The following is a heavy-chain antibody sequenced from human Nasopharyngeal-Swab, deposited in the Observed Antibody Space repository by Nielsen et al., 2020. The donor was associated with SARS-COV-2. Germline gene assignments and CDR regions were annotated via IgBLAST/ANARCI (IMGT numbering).Heavy chain of an antibody. Sequence: GVSLRLSCAASGFTFSGSAMHWVRQASGKGLEWVGRIRSKANSYATAYAASVKGRFTISRDDSKNTAYLQMNSLKTEDTAVYYCTSSIAAAGSRYYYYYMDVWGKGTTVTVSS. CDR2: IRSKANSYAT. CDR1: GFTFSGSA. J-gene: IGHJ6*03. V-gene: IGHV3-73*01. D-gene: IGHD6-13*01. CDR3: TSSIAAAGSRYYYYYMDV.